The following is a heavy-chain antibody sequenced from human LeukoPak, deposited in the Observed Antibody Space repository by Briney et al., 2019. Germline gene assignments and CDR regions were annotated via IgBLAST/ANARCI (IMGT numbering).Heavy chain of an antibody. CDR2: IYWDDDK. J-gene: IGHJ5*02. D-gene: IGHD6-13*01. CDR1: GFSLSTSGVG. Sequence: SGPTLVKPTQTLTLTCTFSGFSLSTSGVGVGWIRQPPAKALEWLALIYWDDDKRYSPSLKSRLTITKDTSKNQVVLTMTNMDPVDTATYYCAHRPLAEAAILYNWFDPWGQGTLVTVSS. CDR3: AHRPLAEAAILYNWFDP. V-gene: IGHV2-5*02.